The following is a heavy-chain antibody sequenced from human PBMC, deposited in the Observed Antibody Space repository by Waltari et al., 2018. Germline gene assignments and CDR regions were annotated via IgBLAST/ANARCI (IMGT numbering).Heavy chain of an antibody. Sequence: EVQLVESGGGLEQPGGSLRLSCAGSVFNFGSYEMLWVSQAPGKGLEWVSYIGTSDRSIYYADSVRGRFTISRDNAKNSLYLHMNNLRAEDTAVYYCARVGGYYYYYMDVWGKGTTVTVSS. V-gene: IGHV3-48*03. CDR1: VFNFGSYE. D-gene: IGHD3-16*01. CDR3: ARVGGYYYYYMDV. J-gene: IGHJ6*03. CDR2: IGTSDRSI.